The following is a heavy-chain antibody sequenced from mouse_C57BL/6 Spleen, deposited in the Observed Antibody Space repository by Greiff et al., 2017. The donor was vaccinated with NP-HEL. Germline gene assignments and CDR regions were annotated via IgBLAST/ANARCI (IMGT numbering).Heavy chain of an antibody. V-gene: IGHV1-26*01. CDR3: ARSDYYGSSYFDY. CDR1: GYTFTDYY. CDR2: INPNNGGT. J-gene: IGHJ2*01. D-gene: IGHD1-1*01. Sequence: VQLQQSGPELVKPGASVKISCKASGYTFTDYYMNWVKQSHGKSLEWIGDINPNNGGTSYNQKFKGKDTLTVDKSSSTAYMELRSLTSEDSAVYYCARSDYYGSSYFDYWGQGTTLTVSS.